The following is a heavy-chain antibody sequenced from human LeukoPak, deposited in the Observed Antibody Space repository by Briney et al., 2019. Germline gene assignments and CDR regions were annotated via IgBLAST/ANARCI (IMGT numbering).Heavy chain of an antibody. Sequence: GGSLRLSCAASGFTFSNAWMSWVRQAPGKGLEWVAVIWYDGSKKYYADSVKGRFTISRDDSKNTLYLQMNSLRVEDTAVYYCARSVLSPVLQDFDYWGQGTLVTVSS. V-gene: IGHV3-33*08. D-gene: IGHD5-24*01. J-gene: IGHJ4*02. CDR2: IWYDGSKK. CDR1: GFTFSNAW. CDR3: ARSVLSPVLQDFDY.